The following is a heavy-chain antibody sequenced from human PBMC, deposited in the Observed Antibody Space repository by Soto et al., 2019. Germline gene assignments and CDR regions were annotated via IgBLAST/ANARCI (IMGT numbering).Heavy chain of an antibody. CDR3: GRTRNDGYLAY. CDR1: GGSISSYY. J-gene: IGHJ4*02. Sequence: SETLSLPSTVSGGSISSYYCSWIRQPPGKGLEWIGYMYNSGSTKYNPSLQSRLTISVDTSKNQFSLKLSSVTAADTAVYYCGRTRNDGYLAYWGKGILVTVSS. V-gene: IGHV4-59*08. D-gene: IGHD1-1*01. CDR2: MYNSGST.